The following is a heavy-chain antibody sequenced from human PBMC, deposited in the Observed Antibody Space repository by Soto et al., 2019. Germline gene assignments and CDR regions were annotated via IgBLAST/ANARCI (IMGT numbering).Heavy chain of an antibody. CDR3: AKAGKQWLVEDYFDY. D-gene: IGHD6-19*01. CDR2: ISGSGGST. V-gene: IGHV3-23*01. J-gene: IGHJ4*02. Sequence: HPGGSLRLSCAASGFTFSSYAMSWVRQAPGKGLEWVSAISGSGGSTYYADSVKGRFTISRDNSKNTLYLQMNSLRAEDTAVYYCAKAGKQWLVEDYFDYWGQGTLVTVSS. CDR1: GFTFSSYA.